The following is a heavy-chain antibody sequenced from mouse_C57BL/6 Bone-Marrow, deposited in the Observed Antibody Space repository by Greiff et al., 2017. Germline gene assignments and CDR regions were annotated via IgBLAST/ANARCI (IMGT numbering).Heavy chain of an antibody. CDR2: IYPGSGST. J-gene: IGHJ2*01. V-gene: IGHV1-55*01. CDR1: GYTFTSYW. Sequence: QVQLQQPGAELVKPGASETMSCKASGYTFTSYWITWVKQSPGQGLGWIGDIYPGSGSTIYNEKFKSKATLTVDTSSSTAYMQLSSLTSEDSAVYYCASLITTVVGYSFDYWGQGTTLSVS. D-gene: IGHD1-1*01. CDR3: ASLITTVVGYSFDY.